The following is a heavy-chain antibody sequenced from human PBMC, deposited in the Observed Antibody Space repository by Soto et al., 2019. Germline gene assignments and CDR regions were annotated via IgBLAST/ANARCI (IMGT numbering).Heavy chain of an antibody. D-gene: IGHD6-13*01. CDR2: ISAYNGNT. V-gene: IGHV1-18*04. Sequence: QVPLVQSGAEVKKPGASVKVSCKASGYTFTSYGISWVRQAPGQGLGWMGWISAYNGNTNYAQKLQGRVTMTTDTSTSTAYMELRSLRSDDTAVYYCARDKRGIAAAGTPAYFDYWGQGTLVTVSS. CDR1: GYTFTSYG. CDR3: ARDKRGIAAAGTPAYFDY. J-gene: IGHJ4*02.